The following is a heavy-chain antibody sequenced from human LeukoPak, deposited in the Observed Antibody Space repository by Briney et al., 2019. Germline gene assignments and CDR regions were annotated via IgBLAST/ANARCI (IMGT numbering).Heavy chain of an antibody. CDR2: ISSSGRII. V-gene: IGHV3-11*01. Sequence: GGSLRFSCAASGFNYSDHYMSWIRQAPGKGLEWLSYISSSGRIIYYADSVAGRFTISRDNAANSLYLQMNSLRVEDTAVYYCAREHSEDDAFDVWGQGTAVTVSS. J-gene: IGHJ3*01. CDR3: AREHSEDDAFDV. CDR1: GFNYSDHY. D-gene: IGHD5-18*01.